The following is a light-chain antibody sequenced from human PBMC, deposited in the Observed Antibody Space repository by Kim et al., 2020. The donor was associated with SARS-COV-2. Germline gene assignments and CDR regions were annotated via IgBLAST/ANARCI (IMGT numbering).Light chain of an antibody. CDR2: DVN. J-gene: IGLJ1*01. CDR1: SRDVGGYNY. Sequence: QSALTQPVSVSGSPGQSITISCTGTSRDVGGYNYVSWYQQHPGKAPKLMIYDVNKRPSGVSNRFSGSKSGNTASLTISGLQAEDEADYYCSSYTSSSTSVFGTGTEVTVL. V-gene: IGLV2-14*03. CDR3: SSYTSSSTSV.